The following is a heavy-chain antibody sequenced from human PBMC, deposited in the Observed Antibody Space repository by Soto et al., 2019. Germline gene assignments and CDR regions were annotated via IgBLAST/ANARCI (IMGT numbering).Heavy chain of an antibody. CDR2: IYYSGST. V-gene: IGHV4-30-4*01. Sequence: PSETLSLTCTVSGGSISSGDYYWSWIRQPPGKGLEGIGYIYYSGSTYYNPSLKSRVTISVDTSKNQFSLKLSSVTAADTAVYYCASSGDYLQNYGMDVWRQGTTVTVSS. CDR1: GGSISSGDYY. D-gene: IGHD4-17*01. J-gene: IGHJ6*02. CDR3: ASSGDYLQNYGMDV.